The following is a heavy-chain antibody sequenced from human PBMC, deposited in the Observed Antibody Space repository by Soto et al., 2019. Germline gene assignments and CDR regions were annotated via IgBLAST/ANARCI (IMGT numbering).Heavy chain of an antibody. J-gene: IGHJ4*02. Sequence: QVQLQESGPGLVKPSETLSLTCTVSGASISGYHWGWIRQPPGKGLEWIGYMSYTGSTNYSPSLKRRVTMSVDTSKNQSSLKLNSVTAADTAMYYCARAFSFDWYTDYFDYWGQGPLVTVSS. V-gene: IGHV4-59*08. CDR2: MSYTGST. CDR3: ARAFSFDWYTDYFDY. CDR1: GASISGYH. D-gene: IGHD3-9*01.